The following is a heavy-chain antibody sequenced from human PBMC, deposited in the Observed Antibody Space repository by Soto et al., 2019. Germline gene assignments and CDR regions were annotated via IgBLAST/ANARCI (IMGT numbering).Heavy chain of an antibody. CDR1: GFRFSTYS. D-gene: IGHD3-22*01. Sequence: PGGSLRLSCAASGFRFSTYSLHWVRQAPGKGLEWVASISTTNSYIYYADSVRGRFTISRDNAKNSLFLQMNSLRAEDTAVYYCTRDPVPDSSGYFPFDYWGQGTLVTVSS. J-gene: IGHJ4*02. V-gene: IGHV3-21*01. CDR3: TRDPVPDSSGYFPFDY. CDR2: ISTTNSYI.